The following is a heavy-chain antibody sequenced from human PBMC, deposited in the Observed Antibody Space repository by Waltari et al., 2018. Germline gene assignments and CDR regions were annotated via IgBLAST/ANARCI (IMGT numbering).Heavy chain of an antibody. Sequence: QLLLQESGPGLLKPSETLSLTCSVSGGSISRTSYYWAWIRQPPGKGLEWIGSTYYSGDGYFNPSLESRVTISGDTSKNQFSLNLASLTAKDTAVYYCARQEGQQLVLYDHWGQGVLVTVSS. J-gene: IGHJ4*02. CDR2: TYYSGDG. V-gene: IGHV4-39*01. CDR1: GGSISRTSYY. CDR3: ARQEGQQLVLYDH. D-gene: IGHD6-13*01.